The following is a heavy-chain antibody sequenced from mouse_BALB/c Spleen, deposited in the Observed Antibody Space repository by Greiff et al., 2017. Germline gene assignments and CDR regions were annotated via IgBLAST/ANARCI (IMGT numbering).Heavy chain of an antibody. CDR3: ARDPRSTMITYYAMDY. CDR2: ISSGSSTI. Sequence: EVQRVESGGGLVQPGGSRKLSCAASGFTFSSFGMHWVRQAPEKGLEWVAYISSGSSTIYYADTVKGRFTISRDNPKNTLFLQMTSLRSEDTAMYYCARDPRSTMITYYAMDYWGQGTSVTVSS. CDR1: GFTFSSFG. J-gene: IGHJ4*01. V-gene: IGHV5-17*02. D-gene: IGHD2-4*01.